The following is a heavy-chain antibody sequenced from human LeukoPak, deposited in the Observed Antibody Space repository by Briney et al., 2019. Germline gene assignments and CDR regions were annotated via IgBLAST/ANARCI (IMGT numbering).Heavy chain of an antibody. CDR2: IYYSGST. D-gene: IGHD3-22*01. Sequence: PSETLSLTCTVSGGSISSSSYYWGWIRQPPGKGLEWIGSIYYSGSTYYNPSLKSRVTISVDTSKNQFSLKLSSVTAADTAVYYCARRDYYDSSGYYRSLYYFDYWGQGTLVTVSS. V-gene: IGHV4-39*07. J-gene: IGHJ4*02. CDR3: ARRDYYDSSGYYRSLYYFDY. CDR1: GGSISSSSYY.